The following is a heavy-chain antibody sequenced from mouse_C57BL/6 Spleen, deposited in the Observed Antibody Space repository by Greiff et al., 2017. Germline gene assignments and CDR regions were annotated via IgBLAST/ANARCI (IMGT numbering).Heavy chain of an antibody. CDR1: GFTFSDYG. Sequence: EVKLVESGGGLVKPGGSLKLSCAASGFTFSDYGMHWVRQAPEMGLEWVAYISSGSSTIYYADTVKGRFTISRDNAKNTLFLQMTSLRSEDTAMYYCARNLLRRGYYAMDYWGQGTSVTVAS. CDR3: ARNLLRRGYYAMDY. D-gene: IGHD1-1*01. V-gene: IGHV5-17*01. CDR2: ISSGSSTI. J-gene: IGHJ4*01.